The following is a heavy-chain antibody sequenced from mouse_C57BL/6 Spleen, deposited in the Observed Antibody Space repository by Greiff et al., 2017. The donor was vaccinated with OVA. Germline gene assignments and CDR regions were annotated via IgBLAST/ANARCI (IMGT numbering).Heavy chain of an antibody. J-gene: IGHJ1*03. CDR2: IDPEDGET. D-gene: IGHD2-5*01. Sequence: EVQVVESGAELVKPGASVKLSCTASGFNIKDYYMHWVKQRTEQGLEWIGRIDPEDGETKYAPKFQGKATITADTSSNTAYLQLSSLTSEDTAVYYCGYYSNYEWYFDVWGTGTTVTVSS. V-gene: IGHV14-2*01. CDR3: GYYSNYEWYFDV. CDR1: GFNIKDYY.